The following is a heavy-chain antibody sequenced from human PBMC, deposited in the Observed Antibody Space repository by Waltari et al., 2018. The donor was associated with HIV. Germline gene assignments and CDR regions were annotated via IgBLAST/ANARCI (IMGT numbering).Heavy chain of an antibody. J-gene: IGHJ5*02. CDR1: GGSFSGYY. CDR2: INHSGSN. CDR3: ARVGGNGSGSYYRRTPSWFDP. Sequence: QVQLQQWGAGLLKPSETLSLTCAVYGGSFSGYYWSWIRQPPGKGLGWMGEINHSGSNNYNPSLKSRVTISVDTSKNQFSLKLSSVTAAATAVYYCARVGGNGSGSYYRRTPSWFDPWGQGTLVTVSS. D-gene: IGHD3-10*01. V-gene: IGHV4-34*01.